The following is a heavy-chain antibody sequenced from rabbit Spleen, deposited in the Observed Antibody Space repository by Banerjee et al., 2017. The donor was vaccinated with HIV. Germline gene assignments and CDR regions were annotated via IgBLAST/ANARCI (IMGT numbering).Heavy chain of an antibody. V-gene: IGHV1S45*01. CDR3: ARGAWNNDCMNL. CDR2: IYAGSSGST. J-gene: IGHJ4*01. Sequence: QEQLVETGGGLVQPEGSLTLTCTASGFSFSSRYYMCWVRRAPGKGLEWIGCIYAGSSGSTYSATWAKGRFSISKTSSTTVTLQMTSLTAADTAMYFCARGAWNNDCMNLWGPGTLVTVS. CDR1: GFSFSSRYY. D-gene: IGHD2-1*01.